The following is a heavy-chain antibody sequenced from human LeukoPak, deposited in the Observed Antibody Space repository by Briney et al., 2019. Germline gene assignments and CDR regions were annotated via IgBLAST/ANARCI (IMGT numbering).Heavy chain of an antibody. D-gene: IGHD6-19*01. V-gene: IGHV3-15*01. CDR3: TTRKTPSSGWPFFDY. CDR1: GFSFSNAW. J-gene: IGHJ4*02. CDR2: IKSKTDGGTT. Sequence: GGSLRLSCAVAGFSFSNAWMSWVRQAPGKGLEWVGRIKSKTDGGTTDYAAPVKGRFTISRDDSKNTLYLQMNSLKTEDTAVYYCTTRKTPSSGWPFFDYWGQGTLVTVSS.